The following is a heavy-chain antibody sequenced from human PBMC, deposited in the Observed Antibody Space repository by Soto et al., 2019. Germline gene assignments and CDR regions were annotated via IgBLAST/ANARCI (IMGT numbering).Heavy chain of an antibody. CDR3: ARDMVEYYDFWSGYAFDI. CDR1: GGSISSYY. CDR2: IHYSGST. J-gene: IGHJ3*02. Sequence: PSETLSLTCTVSGGSISSYYWSWIRQPPGKGLERIGYIHYSGSTNYNPSLKSRVTISVDTSKNQFSLKLSSVTAADTAVYYCARDMVEYYDFWSGYAFDIWGQGTMVTVSS. V-gene: IGHV4-59*01. D-gene: IGHD3-3*01.